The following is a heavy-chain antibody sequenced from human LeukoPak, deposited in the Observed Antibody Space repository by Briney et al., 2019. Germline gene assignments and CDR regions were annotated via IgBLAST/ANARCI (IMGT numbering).Heavy chain of an antibody. J-gene: IGHJ4*02. CDR2: ISSNGGGT. CDR1: GFTFSSLA. V-gene: IGHV3-64*01. D-gene: IGHD6-13*01. CDR3: ARQVAAAAYFDY. Sequence: PGGSLRLSCAASGFTFSSLAVHWVRQAPGKGLEYVSAISSNGGGTYYANSVKGRFTISRDNSKNTLYLQMGSLRAEDMAVYYCARQVAAAAYFDYWGQGTLVTVSS.